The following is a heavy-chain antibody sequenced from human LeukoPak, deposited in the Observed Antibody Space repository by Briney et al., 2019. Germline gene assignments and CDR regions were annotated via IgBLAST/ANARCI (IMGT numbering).Heavy chain of an antibody. CDR2: INPHNGDT. V-gene: IGHV1-2*02. Sequence: GASVKVSCKASGYTFTGYYMHWVRQAPGQGLEWMGWINPHNGDTNYEQMFQGRVTMTRDTSISTAYMELSSLRSDDTAVYYCARGVYSGWYTHNWLDSWGQGTLVIVSS. CDR1: GYTFTGYY. D-gene: IGHD6-19*01. J-gene: IGHJ5*01. CDR3: ARGVYSGWYTHNWLDS.